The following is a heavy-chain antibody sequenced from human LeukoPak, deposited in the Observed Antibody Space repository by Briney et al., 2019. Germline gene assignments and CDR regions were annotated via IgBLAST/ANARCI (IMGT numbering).Heavy chain of an antibody. D-gene: IGHD6-13*01. CDR3: ARRPPMSAADNWLDP. CDR2: IDPNSGGT. CDR1: GGTFSRYA. J-gene: IGHJ5*02. Sequence: ASVKVSCKASGGTFSRYAINWVRQAPGQGLEWIGRIDPNSGGTSFAPKFQGRVTMTRDTSISTAYMEVTRLTSDDTAVYYCARRPPMSAADNWLDPWGQGTLVTVSS. V-gene: IGHV1-2*06.